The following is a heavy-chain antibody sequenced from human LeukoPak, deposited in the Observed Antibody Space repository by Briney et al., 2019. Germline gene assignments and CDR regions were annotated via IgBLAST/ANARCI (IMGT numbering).Heavy chain of an antibody. CDR2: INSDGSST. V-gene: IGHV3-74*01. J-gene: IGHJ4*02. Sequence: GGSLRLSCAASGFTFSSYWMHWVRQAPGKGLVWVSRINSDGSSTNYADSVKGRFTISRDNAKNTLYLQMNSLRAEDTAVYYCASRGYYGSGSYSLDYWGQGTLVTVFS. D-gene: IGHD3-10*01. CDR1: GFTFSSYW. CDR3: ASRGYYGSGSYSLDY.